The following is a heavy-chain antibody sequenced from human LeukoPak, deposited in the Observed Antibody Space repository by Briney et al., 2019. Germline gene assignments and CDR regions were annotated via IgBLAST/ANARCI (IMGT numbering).Heavy chain of an antibody. D-gene: IGHD4-11*01. CDR2: IYYSGST. Sequence: PETLSLTCTVSGGSISSYYWSWIRQPPGKGLEWIGYIYYSGSTNYNPSLKSRVTISVDTSKNQFSLKLSSVTAADTAVYYCARATVGKDAFDIWGRGTMVTVSS. V-gene: IGHV4-59*08. J-gene: IGHJ3*02. CDR1: GGSISSYY. CDR3: ARATVGKDAFDI.